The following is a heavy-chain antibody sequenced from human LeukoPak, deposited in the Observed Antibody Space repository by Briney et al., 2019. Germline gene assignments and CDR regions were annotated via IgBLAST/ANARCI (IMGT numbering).Heavy chain of an antibody. Sequence: SVKVSCKASGGTFSSYAISWVRQAPGQGLEWMGGIIPIFGTANYAQKFQGRVTITADESTSTAYMELSSLRSEDTAVYYCAREGAGRITMTVGGDAFDIWGQGTVVAVSS. CDR3: AREGAGRITMTVGGDAFDI. V-gene: IGHV1-69*13. D-gene: IGHD3-22*01. CDR1: GGTFSSYA. J-gene: IGHJ3*02. CDR2: IIPIFGTA.